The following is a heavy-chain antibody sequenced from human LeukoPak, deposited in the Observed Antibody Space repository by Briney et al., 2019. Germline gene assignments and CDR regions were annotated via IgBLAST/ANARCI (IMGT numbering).Heavy chain of an antibody. CDR2: ISYDGSSG. CDR3: ARKGGSRFLGRYKYYGLDV. CDR1: GFTFNDYI. J-gene: IGHJ6*02. Sequence: PGGSLRLSCAASGFTFNDYIMHWVRQAPGKGLEWVALISYDGSSGYYADSVKGRFTISRDNSKNTLYLQMNSLRVEDTAVYYCARKGGSRFLGRYKYYGLDVWGQGTTVTVS. D-gene: IGHD3-3*01. V-gene: IGHV3-30*04.